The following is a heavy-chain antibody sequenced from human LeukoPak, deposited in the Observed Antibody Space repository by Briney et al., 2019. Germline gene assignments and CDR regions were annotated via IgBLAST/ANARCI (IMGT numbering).Heavy chain of an antibody. CDR3: AKDAPRKYSSSWYFDY. D-gene: IGHD6-13*01. CDR2: ISGSGGST. J-gene: IGHJ4*02. Sequence: GGSLRLSCAASGFTFSSYAMSWVRQAPGKGLEWVSAISGSGGSTYYADSVKGRFTISRDNSKNTLYLQMNSLRAEDTAVYYCAKDAPRKYSSSWYFDYWGQGTLVTVSS. V-gene: IGHV3-23*01. CDR1: GFTFSSYA.